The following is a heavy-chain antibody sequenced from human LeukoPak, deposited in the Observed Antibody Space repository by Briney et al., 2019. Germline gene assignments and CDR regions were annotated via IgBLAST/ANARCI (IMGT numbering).Heavy chain of an antibody. CDR2: IYYTGTT. D-gene: IGHD3-22*01. CDR3: ARDYDSSGLSHFDL. CDR1: GASISDYY. Sequence: SETLSLTCTVSGASISDYYRSWIGQPPGKGLEWIGYIYYTGTTKYNPSLTSRVTISVDTSKRQFSLKLRSVTAADTAVYYCARDYDSSGLSHFDLWGRGTLVTVSS. J-gene: IGHJ2*01. V-gene: IGHV4-59*01.